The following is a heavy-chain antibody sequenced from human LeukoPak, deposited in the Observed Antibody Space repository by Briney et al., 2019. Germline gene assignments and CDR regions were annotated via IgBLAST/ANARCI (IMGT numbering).Heavy chain of an antibody. CDR1: GFTFSSYE. Sequence: PGGSLRLSCAASGFTFSSYEMNWVRQAPGRGLEWVSYISSSGTTIYYADSVKGRFTISRDNAKNSLYLQMISLRVEDTALYYCTREGDLALAAYDSWGQGTLVTVPS. J-gene: IGHJ5*02. CDR2: ISSSGTTI. D-gene: IGHD3-16*01. V-gene: IGHV3-48*03. CDR3: TREGDLALAAYDS.